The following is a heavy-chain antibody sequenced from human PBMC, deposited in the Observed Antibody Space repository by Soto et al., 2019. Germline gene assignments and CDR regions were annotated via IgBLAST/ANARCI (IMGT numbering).Heavy chain of an antibody. CDR1: GGSFSGYY. Sequence: QVQLQQWGAGLLKPSETLSLTCAVYGGSFSGYYWSWIRQPPGKGLEWIGEINHSGSTNYNPSLKSRVTISVDTSKNQFSLKLSSVTAADTAVYYCARRGYSYGYRAKLDYWGQGTLVTVSS. D-gene: IGHD5-18*01. CDR3: ARRGYSYGYRAKLDY. V-gene: IGHV4-34*01. CDR2: INHSGST. J-gene: IGHJ4*02.